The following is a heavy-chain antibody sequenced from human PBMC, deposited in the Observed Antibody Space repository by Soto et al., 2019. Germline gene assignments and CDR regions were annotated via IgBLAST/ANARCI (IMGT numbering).Heavy chain of an antibody. V-gene: IGHV4-31*03. D-gene: IGHD3-3*02. CDR3: ARTAWHFFDS. CDR1: GGSINSGGYY. CDR2: IYYSGST. Sequence: SETLSLTCTVSGGSINSGGYYWSWIRQHPGKGLEWIGYIYYSGSTFYNPSLKSRITISSDTSKNQFSLKLNSVTAADTAVYYCARTAWHFFDSWGQGTLVTVSS. J-gene: IGHJ4*02.